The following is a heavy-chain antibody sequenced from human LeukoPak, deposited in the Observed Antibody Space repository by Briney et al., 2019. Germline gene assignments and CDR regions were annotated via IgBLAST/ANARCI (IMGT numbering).Heavy chain of an antibody. CDR1: GGSISSGGYY. CDR3: ARIVRGPRRNWFDP. V-gene: IGHV4-31*03. Sequence: PSQTLSLTCTVSGGSISSGGYYWSWIRQHPGKGLEWIGYIYYSGSTYYNPSLKSRVTISVDTSKNQFSLKLSSVTAADTAVYYCARIVRGPRRNWFDPWGQGTLVTVSS. D-gene: IGHD2/OR15-2a*01. J-gene: IGHJ5*02. CDR2: IYYSGST.